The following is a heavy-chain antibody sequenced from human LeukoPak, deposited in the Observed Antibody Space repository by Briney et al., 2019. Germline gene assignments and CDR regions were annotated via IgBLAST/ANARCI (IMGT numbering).Heavy chain of an antibody. V-gene: IGHV4-39*01. CDR2: IYYSGST. Sequence: SETLSLTCTVSGGSISSSSYYWGWIRQPPGKGLEWIGSIYYSGSTYYNPPLKSRVTISVDTSKNQFSLKLSSVTAADTAVYYCARHTRGIAAAGTYFQHWGQGTLVTVSS. D-gene: IGHD6-13*01. CDR3: ARHTRGIAAAGTYFQH. CDR1: GGSISSSSYY. J-gene: IGHJ1*01.